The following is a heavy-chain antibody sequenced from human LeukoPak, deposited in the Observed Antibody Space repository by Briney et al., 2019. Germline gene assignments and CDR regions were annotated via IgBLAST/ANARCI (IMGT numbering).Heavy chain of an antibody. CDR3: ARRGLSSAYDY. J-gene: IGHJ4*02. CDR1: GFIVSSNY. D-gene: IGHD3-22*01. CDR2: LYSSGSP. V-gene: IGHV3-53*01. Sequence: GGSLRLSCAASGFIVSSNYMSWVRQAPGKGLEWVSVLYSSGSPHYVDSVEGRFTISRDNSKNTLYLQMTSLGAEDTAVYYCARRGLSSAYDYWGQGTLVTVSS.